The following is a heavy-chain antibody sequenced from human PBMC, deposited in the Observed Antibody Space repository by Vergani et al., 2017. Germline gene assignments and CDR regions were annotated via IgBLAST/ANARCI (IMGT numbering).Heavy chain of an antibody. CDR3: ARKYYFDY. Sequence: QVQLVQSGAEVKKTGASVKVSCKAFGYSFSRYYLHWVRQAPGQGLQWMGIIDPSVGTTTYAQTFQDRVTMTSDMSTSTVYMELSNLSPDDTAIYYCARKYYFDYWGQGTLVTVSS. CDR1: GYSFSRYY. CDR2: IDPSVGTT. J-gene: IGHJ4*02. D-gene: IGHD6-6*01. V-gene: IGHV1-46*01.